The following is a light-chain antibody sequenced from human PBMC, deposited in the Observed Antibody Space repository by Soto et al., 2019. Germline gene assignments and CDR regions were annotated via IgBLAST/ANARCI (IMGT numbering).Light chain of an antibody. CDR2: WAS. J-gene: IGKJ1*01. V-gene: IGKV4-1*01. CDR1: QTVLHGSNY. CDR3: QQYYTTPVT. Sequence: DIVMTQSPDSLAVSLGERATINCKSCQTVLHGSNYLAWYQQKPGQPPKLLIYWASTRESGVPDRFSGSGSGTDFTLTISSLQAEDVAVYYCQQYYTTPVTFGQGTKVEIK.